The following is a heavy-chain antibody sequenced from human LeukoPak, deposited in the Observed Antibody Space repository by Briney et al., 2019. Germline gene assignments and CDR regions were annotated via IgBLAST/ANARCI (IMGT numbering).Heavy chain of an antibody. J-gene: IGHJ4*02. CDR2: TYYRSKWYN. D-gene: IGHD4/OR15-4a*01. V-gene: IGHV6-1*01. CDR3: ARSRLYCFDY. CDR1: GDSVSSNSVA. Sequence: SQTLSLTCAISGDSVSSNSVAWHWIRQSPSRGLEWLGRTYYRSKWYNDYALSVKSRITINPDTSRNQFSLQLNSVTPEDTALYYCARSRLYCFDYWGQGTLVPVSS.